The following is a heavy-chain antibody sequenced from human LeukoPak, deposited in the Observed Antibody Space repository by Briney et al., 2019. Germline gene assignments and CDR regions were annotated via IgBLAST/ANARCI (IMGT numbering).Heavy chain of an antibody. Sequence: PGGSLRLSCAASGFTFSSYGMHWVRQAPGKGLEWVAFIRYDGSNKYYADSVKGRFTISRDNSKNTLYLQMNSLRAEDTALYYCARDPADILTGYYTDYWGQGTLVTVSS. D-gene: IGHD3-9*01. CDR2: IRYDGSNK. CDR3: ARDPADILTGYYTDY. CDR1: GFTFSSYG. J-gene: IGHJ4*02. V-gene: IGHV3-30*02.